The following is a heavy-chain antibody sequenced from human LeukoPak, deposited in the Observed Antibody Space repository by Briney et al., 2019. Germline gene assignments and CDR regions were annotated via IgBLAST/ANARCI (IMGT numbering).Heavy chain of an antibody. CDR2: TYYRSAWYN. D-gene: IGHD6-19*01. Sequence: SQTLSLTCAVSGDSICSDSGGWNWIRQSPARGLEWLGKTYYRSAWYNDSALSGRSRITIKSDTSKNQFSLQPNAETPEHTAVYYCARETTVGGYFDYWGQGMLVSVSS. V-gene: IGHV6-1*01. CDR3: ARETTVGGYFDY. CDR1: GDSICSDSGG. J-gene: IGHJ4*02.